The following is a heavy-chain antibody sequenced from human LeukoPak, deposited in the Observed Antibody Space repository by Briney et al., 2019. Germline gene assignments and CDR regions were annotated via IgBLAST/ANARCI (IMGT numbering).Heavy chain of an antibody. D-gene: IGHD6-6*01. J-gene: IGHJ6*03. Sequence: ASVKVSCKASGYTFTGYYMHWVRQAPGQGLEWMGWINPNSGGTNYAQKFQGRVTMTRDTSISTAYMELSRLRSDDTTVYYCARGAYSSSSGRGYYYYYMDVWGKGTTVTVSS. CDR3: ARGAYSSSSGRGYYYYYMDV. CDR1: GYTFTGYY. CDR2: INPNSGGT. V-gene: IGHV1-2*02.